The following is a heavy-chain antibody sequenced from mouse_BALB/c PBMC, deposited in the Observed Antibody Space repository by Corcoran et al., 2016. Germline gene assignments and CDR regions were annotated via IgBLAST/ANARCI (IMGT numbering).Heavy chain of an antibody. CDR1: GFDFSRYW. Sequence: EVKLLESGGGLVQPGGSLKLSCAASGFDFSRYWMSWVRQAPGKGLEWIGEINPDSSTINYTPSLKDKFIISRDNAKNTLYLQMSKVRSEDTALYYCAREGDGYYWYFDVWGAGTTVTVSS. J-gene: IGHJ1*01. CDR3: AREGDGYYWYFDV. CDR2: INPDSSTI. V-gene: IGHV4-1*02. D-gene: IGHD2-3*01.